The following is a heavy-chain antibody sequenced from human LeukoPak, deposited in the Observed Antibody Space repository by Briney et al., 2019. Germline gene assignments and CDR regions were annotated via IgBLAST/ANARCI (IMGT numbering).Heavy chain of an antibody. CDR2: INPSGGST. D-gene: IGHD3-22*01. Sequence: GASVKVSCKASGYTFTSYYMHWVRQAPGQGLEWMGIINPSGGSTSYAQKFQGRVTMTRDMSTSTVYMELSSLRSEDTAVYYCARLPGENYYDSSPNRDYRGQGTLVTVSS. J-gene: IGHJ4*02. CDR3: ARLPGENYYDSSPNRDY. V-gene: IGHV1-46*01. CDR1: GYTFTSYY.